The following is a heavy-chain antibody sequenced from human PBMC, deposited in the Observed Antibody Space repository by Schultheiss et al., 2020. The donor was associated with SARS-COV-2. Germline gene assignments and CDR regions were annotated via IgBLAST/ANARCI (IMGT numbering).Heavy chain of an antibody. CDR1: GGSISSSSYY. Sequence: SETLSLTCTVSGGSISSSSYYWSWIRQHPGKGLEWIGYIYYSGSTYYNPSLKSRVTISVDTSKNQFSLKLSSVTAADTAVYYCARVDYDSSGYYYMGWWGQGTLVTVSS. CDR3: ARVDYDSSGYYYMGW. J-gene: IGHJ4*02. CDR2: IYYSGST. D-gene: IGHD3-22*01. V-gene: IGHV4-31*03.